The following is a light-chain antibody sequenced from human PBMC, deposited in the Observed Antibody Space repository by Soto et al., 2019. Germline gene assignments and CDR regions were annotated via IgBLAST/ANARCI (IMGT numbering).Light chain of an antibody. Sequence: DIQITQSPSTLSASVGDRVTLTCRASQSISSWLAWYQQKPGKAPKLLIYHAYSLESGVPSRFSGSESGTEFTLTINSLQPDDFATYYCQQYNSYPWTFGQGTKV. CDR1: QSISSW. V-gene: IGKV1-5*01. CDR2: HAY. J-gene: IGKJ1*01. CDR3: QQYNSYPWT.